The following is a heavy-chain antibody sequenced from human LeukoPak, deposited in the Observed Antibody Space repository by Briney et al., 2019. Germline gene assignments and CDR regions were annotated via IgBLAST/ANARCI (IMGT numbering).Heavy chain of an antibody. Sequence: SETLSLTCSVSGDSINSNYWSLMRQPPGKGLEWIGYIYYGGSTNYNPSLKSRVSMSVDTSKNQFSLNLSSVTAADTAVYHCARLLAGCPGGRCRAHFDYWGQGTLVTVSS. V-gene: IGHV4-59*01. CDR1: GDSINSNY. CDR2: IYYGGST. D-gene: IGHD2-15*01. CDR3: ARLLAGCPGGRCRAHFDY. J-gene: IGHJ4*02.